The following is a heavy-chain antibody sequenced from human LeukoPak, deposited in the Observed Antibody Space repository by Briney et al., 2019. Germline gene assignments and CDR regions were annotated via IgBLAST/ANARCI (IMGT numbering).Heavy chain of an antibody. CDR2: ISSSGSTI. Sequence: PGGSLRLSCAASGFTSSDYYMSWIRQAPGKGLEWVSYISSSGSTIYYADSVKGRLTISRDNAKNSLYLQMNSLRAEDTAVYYCARDIGWNQVYYYYGMDVWGQGTTVTVSS. V-gene: IGHV3-11*01. D-gene: IGHD1-1*01. CDR3: ARDIGWNQVYYYYGMDV. CDR1: GFTSSDYY. J-gene: IGHJ6*02.